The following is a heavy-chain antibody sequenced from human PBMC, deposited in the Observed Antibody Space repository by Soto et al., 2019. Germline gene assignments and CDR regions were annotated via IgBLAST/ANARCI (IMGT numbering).Heavy chain of an antibody. CDR1: GGSISSGGYS. J-gene: IGHJ4*02. CDR2: IYHSGST. Sequence: QLQLQESGSGLVKPSQTLSLTCAVSGGSISSGGYSWSWIRQPPGKGLEWIGYIYHSGSTYYNPSLKSRVTISVDRSQNQFSLKLSSVTAADTAVYYCARAIPNYYDSSGYYYFDYWGQGTLVTVSS. V-gene: IGHV4-30-2*01. CDR3: ARAIPNYYDSSGYYYFDY. D-gene: IGHD3-22*01.